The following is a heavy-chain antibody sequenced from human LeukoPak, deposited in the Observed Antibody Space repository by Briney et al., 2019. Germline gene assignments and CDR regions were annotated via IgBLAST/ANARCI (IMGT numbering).Heavy chain of an antibody. Sequence: SQTLSLTCTVSGGSISSGDYYWSWIRQPPGKDLEWIGYIYYSGSTYYNPSLKSRVTISVDTSKNQFSLKLSSVTAADTAVYYCATGTLTMVRGVRYYYYYMDVWGKGTTVTVSS. V-gene: IGHV4-30-4*08. D-gene: IGHD3-10*01. CDR1: GGSISSGDYY. CDR3: ATGTLTMVRGVRYYYYYMDV. J-gene: IGHJ6*03. CDR2: IYYSGST.